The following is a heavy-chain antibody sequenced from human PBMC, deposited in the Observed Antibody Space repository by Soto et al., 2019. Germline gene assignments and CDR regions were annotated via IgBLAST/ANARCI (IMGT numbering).Heavy chain of an antibody. CDR1: GGSISSYY. D-gene: IGHD3-9*01. J-gene: IGHJ6*02. CDR2: IYYTGST. V-gene: IGHV4-59*01. Sequence: SETLSLTCTVSGGSISSYYWSWIRQPPGKGLEWIGYIYYTGSTSYNPSLKSRVTISVDTSKNQLSLKLSSVTAADTAVYYCARHILTGYYPHYYYHGMDVWGQGTTVTVSS. CDR3: ARHILTGYYPHYYYHGMDV.